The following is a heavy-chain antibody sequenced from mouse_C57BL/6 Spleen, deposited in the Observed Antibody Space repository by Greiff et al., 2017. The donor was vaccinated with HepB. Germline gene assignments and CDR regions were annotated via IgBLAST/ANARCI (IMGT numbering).Heavy chain of an antibody. D-gene: IGHD2-4*01. CDR1: GYTFTSYW. V-gene: IGHV1-55*01. CDR3: ARPYDYDADYAMDY. J-gene: IGHJ4*01. Sequence: VQLQQPGAELVKPGASVKMSCKASGYTFTSYWITWVKQRPGQGLEWIGDIYPGSGSTNYNEKFKSKATLTVDTSSSTAYMQLSSLTSEDSAVYYCARPYDYDADYAMDYWGQGTSVTVSS. CDR2: IYPGSGST.